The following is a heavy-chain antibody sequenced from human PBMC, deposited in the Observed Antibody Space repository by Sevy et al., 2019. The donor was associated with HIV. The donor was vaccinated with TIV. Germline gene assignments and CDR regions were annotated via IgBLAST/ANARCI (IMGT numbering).Heavy chain of an antibody. CDR3: AGARFDSSGSFDAFDI. CDR2: IYGTGGVT. CDR1: GFTFANYA. J-gene: IGHJ3*02. D-gene: IGHD3-22*01. V-gene: IGHV3-23*01. Sequence: GGSLRLSCKPSGFTFANYAMNWVRQAPGKGLEWVSTIYGTGGVTYYADSVKGRFTIPRDNSKNTLYLQMNSPRTEDTAIYYCAGARFDSSGSFDAFDIWGQGTMVTVSS.